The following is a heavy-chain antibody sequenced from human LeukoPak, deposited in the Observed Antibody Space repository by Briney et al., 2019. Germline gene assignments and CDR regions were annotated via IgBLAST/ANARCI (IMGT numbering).Heavy chain of an antibody. CDR1: GGTFSSYA. D-gene: IGHD1-26*01. V-gene: IGHV1-69*01. CDR2: VIIIFGTP. J-gene: IGHJ6*03. Sequence: SVKVSCKASGGTFSSYAISWVRERPGQGLGWVGGVIIIFGTPNYSQKFQGRVTITADESTSTAYMELSSLRSDDTDVYYCARDHIVGAGYYYYYYMDVWGEGTTITVSS. CDR3: ARDHIVGAGYYYYYYMDV.